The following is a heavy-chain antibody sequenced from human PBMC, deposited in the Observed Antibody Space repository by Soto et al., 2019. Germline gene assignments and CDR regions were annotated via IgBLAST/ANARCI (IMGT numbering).Heavy chain of an antibody. Sequence: SVKVSCKASGGTLSSYTIGWVRQAPGQGLEWMGRIIPILGIANYAQKFQGRVTITADKSTSTAYMELSSLRSEDTAVYYCARDSRYFDWLPNYYYYGMDVWGQGTTVTVSS. D-gene: IGHD3-9*01. V-gene: IGHV1-69*04. J-gene: IGHJ6*02. CDR2: IIPILGIA. CDR3: ARDSRYFDWLPNYYYYGMDV. CDR1: GGTLSSYT.